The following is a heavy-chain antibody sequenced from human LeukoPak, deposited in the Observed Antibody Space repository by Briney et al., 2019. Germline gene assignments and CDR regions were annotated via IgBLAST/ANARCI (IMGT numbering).Heavy chain of an antibody. CDR1: GYSFTDYG. V-gene: IGHV1-18*01. J-gene: IGHJ4*02. CDR2: ITGYNGNT. D-gene: IGHD6-19*01. Sequence: GASVKVSCKTSGYSFTDYGISWLRQAPGQRPEWMGWITGYNGNTGNAQKFQDRVTMTIDTSTATAYMELRSLRSDDTAVYYCARDQAVGWPPVYFEYWGQGTPVTVSP. CDR3: ARDQAVGWPPVYFEY.